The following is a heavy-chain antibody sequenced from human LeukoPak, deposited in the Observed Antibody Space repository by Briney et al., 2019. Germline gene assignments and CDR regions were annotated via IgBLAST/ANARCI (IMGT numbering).Heavy chain of an antibody. CDR2: IYTSGST. Sequence: SETLSLTCTVSGGSISSYYWSWIRQPPGKGLEWIGYIYTSGSTKYNPSLKSRVTMSVDTSKNQFSLKLSSVTAADTAVYYCAKESNTAPYDAFDIWGQGTMVTVSS. J-gene: IGHJ3*02. V-gene: IGHV4-4*08. CDR1: GGSISSYY. CDR3: AKESNTAPYDAFDI. D-gene: IGHD5-18*01.